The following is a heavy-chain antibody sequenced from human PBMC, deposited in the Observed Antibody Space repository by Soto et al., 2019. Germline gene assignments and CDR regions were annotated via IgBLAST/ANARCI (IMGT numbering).Heavy chain of an antibody. Sequence: GGSLRLSCAASGLTFSDYYMTWIRQAPGKGLEWVSYISSGGTTKYYADSVKGRFTVSRDNARSSLFLQMNSLRAEDTAVYYCATTVNTSMGFDPWGQGTLVTVSS. CDR1: GLTFSDYY. CDR2: ISSGGTTK. D-gene: IGHD5-18*01. V-gene: IGHV3-11*01. J-gene: IGHJ5*02. CDR3: ATTVNTSMGFDP.